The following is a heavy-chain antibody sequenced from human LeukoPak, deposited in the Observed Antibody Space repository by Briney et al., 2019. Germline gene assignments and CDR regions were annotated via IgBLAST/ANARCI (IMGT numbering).Heavy chain of an antibody. V-gene: IGHV4-39*07. CDR3: ARWDGDP. J-gene: IGHJ5*02. CDR1: GGSISSSSYY. CDR2: ISNSGTT. D-gene: IGHD1-26*01. Sequence: SETLSLTCTVSGGSISSSSYYWGWIRQPPGKGLEWIGRISNSGTTNYNPSLKSRVTMSVDTSRNQFSLNLNSVTAADTAIYYCARWDGDPWGQGTLVTVSS.